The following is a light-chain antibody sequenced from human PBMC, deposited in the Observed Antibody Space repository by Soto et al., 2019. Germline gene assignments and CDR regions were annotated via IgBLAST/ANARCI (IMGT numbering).Light chain of an antibody. J-gene: IGLJ2*01. CDR2: LNSDGRH. CDR3: QTWGTGLLV. Sequence: QSVLTQSPSASASLGASVKLTCTLSSGHRTYAIAWHQQQPEKGPRYLMNLNSDGRHTKGDGIPDRFSGSSSGTERYLTISSLQSEDEADYYCQTWGTGLLVFGGGTKVNVL. V-gene: IGLV4-69*01. CDR1: SGHRTYA.